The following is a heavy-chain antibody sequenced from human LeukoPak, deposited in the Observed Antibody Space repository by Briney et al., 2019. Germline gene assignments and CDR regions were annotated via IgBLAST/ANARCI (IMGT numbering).Heavy chain of an antibody. CDR3: ARHLLPFYYDSSGYLRDTFDI. CDR1: GDTFTGNK. Sequence: GASVKVSCKASGDTFTGNKISWVRQAPGQGLEWMGWISPNNGNTNYAQKLQDRVTMTTDTSTSTAYMELRSLRSGDTAVYYCARHLLPFYYDSSGYLRDTFDIWGQGTMVTVSS. J-gene: IGHJ3*02. D-gene: IGHD3-22*01. CDR2: ISPNNGNT. V-gene: IGHV1-18*01.